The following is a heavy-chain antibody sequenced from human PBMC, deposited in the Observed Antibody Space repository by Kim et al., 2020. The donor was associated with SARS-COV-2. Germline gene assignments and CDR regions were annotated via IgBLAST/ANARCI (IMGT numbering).Heavy chain of an antibody. Sequence: KRRVTISVDTSKNQFSLKLSSVTAAETAVYYCARQMGITMIVVVISTHFDYWGQGTLVTVSS. J-gene: IGHJ4*02. V-gene: IGHV4-39*01. D-gene: IGHD3-22*01. CDR3: ARQMGITMIVVVISTHFDY.